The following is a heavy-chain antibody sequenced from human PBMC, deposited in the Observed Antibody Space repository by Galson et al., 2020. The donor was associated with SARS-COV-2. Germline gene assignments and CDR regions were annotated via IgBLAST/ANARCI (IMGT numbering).Heavy chain of an antibody. D-gene: IGHD6-13*01. V-gene: IGHV5-51*01. Sequence: GESLKISCKGSGYSFTSYWIGWVRQMPGKGLECMAIIYPYDSDTRYSPSFQGQVTISVDKSISTAYLQWSSLKASDSATYYCARLPTAGTILDMDVWGQGTTVTVSS. CDR1: GYSFTSYW. CDR3: ARLPTAGTILDMDV. J-gene: IGHJ6*02. CDR2: IYPYDSDT.